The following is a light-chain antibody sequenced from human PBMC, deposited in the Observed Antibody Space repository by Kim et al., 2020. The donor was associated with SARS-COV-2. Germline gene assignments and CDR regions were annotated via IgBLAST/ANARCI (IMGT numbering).Light chain of an antibody. V-gene: IGKV1-27*01. Sequence: ASVGERVTITCRGSQGISNYVAWYQQKPGKVPKLLIYAASAVRSGVPSRFSGSGSGTDFTLTITSLQPEDVAVYYCQQCNGAPWTFGHGTKVDIK. J-gene: IGKJ1*01. CDR3: QQCNGAPWT. CDR2: AAS. CDR1: QGISNY.